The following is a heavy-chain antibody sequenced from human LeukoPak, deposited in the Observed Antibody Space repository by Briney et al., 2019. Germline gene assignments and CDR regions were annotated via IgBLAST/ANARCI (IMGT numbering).Heavy chain of an antibody. CDR1: GGTFRSYA. CDR2: IIPIFGTA. D-gene: IGHD2-15*01. Sequence: SVNVSCKASGGTFRSYAISWVRQAPGQGLEWMGGIIPIFGTANYAQKFQGRVTITADKSTSTAYMELSSLRSEDTAVYYCARDIEGSGGYCSGGSCFYGMDVWGKGTTVTVSS. V-gene: IGHV1-69*06. CDR3: ARDIEGSGGYCSGGSCFYGMDV. J-gene: IGHJ6*04.